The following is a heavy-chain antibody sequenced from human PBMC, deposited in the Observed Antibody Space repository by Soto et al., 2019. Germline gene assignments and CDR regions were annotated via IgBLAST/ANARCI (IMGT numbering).Heavy chain of an antibody. CDR3: AKDSTENFDY. CDR1: GFTFSSYG. CDR2: ISYDGSNK. J-gene: IGHJ4*02. D-gene: IGHD2-2*01. Sequence: QVQLVESGGGVVQPGRSLRLSCAASGFTFSSYGMHWVRQAPGKGLEWVAVISYDGSNKYYADSVKGRFTISRDNSKNTLYLQMNSLRAEDTAVYYCAKDSTENFDYWGQGTLVTVSS. V-gene: IGHV3-30*18.